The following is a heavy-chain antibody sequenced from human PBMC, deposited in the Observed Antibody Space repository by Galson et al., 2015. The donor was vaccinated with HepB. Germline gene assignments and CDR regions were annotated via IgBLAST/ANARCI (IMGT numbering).Heavy chain of an antibody. CDR2: ISTTISYT. V-gene: IGHV3-11*05. J-gene: IGHJ4*02. CDR3: AKDRSRSPLGIYFNH. D-gene: IGHD1-26*01. Sequence: SLRLSCAASGFTFSDYYMTWIRQAPGKGLQWVSFISTTISYTNYADSVKGRFTISRDNAKNSLYLQMNSLKVEDTALYYCAKDRSRSPLGIYFNHWGQGTLVTVSS. CDR1: GFTFSDYY.